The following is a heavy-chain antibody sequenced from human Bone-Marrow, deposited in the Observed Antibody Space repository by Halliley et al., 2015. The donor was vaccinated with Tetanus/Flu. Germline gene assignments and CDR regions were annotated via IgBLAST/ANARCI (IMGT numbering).Heavy chain of an antibody. CDR2: IYPGDSDA. CDR1: GYTFTNYW. CDR3: ARHGDDSGSYLYYFYGMDV. D-gene: IGHD1-26*01. V-gene: IGHV5-51*01. Sequence: QLVQSGAEVKKPGESLKISCKASGYTFTNYWIDWVRQMPGKGLEWMGIIYPGDSDARYSPSLEGQITISADNSIGTAYLQLHSRKASDTAMYYCARHGDDSGSYLYYFYGMDVWGQGTTVTVSS. J-gene: IGHJ6*02.